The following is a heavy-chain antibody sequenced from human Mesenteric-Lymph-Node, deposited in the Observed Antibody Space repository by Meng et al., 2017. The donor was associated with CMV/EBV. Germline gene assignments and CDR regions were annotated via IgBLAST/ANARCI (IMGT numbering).Heavy chain of an antibody. CDR1: GFTFSSYE. CDR3: ARSLNY. CDR2: IKEDGSEK. V-gene: IGHV3-7*01. Sequence: GGSLRLSCAASGFTFSSYEMNWVRQAPGKGLEWVANIKEDGSEKYYVDSVKGRFTISRDNAKNLLYLQMNSLRSDDTAIYYCARSLNYWGQGTLVTVSS. J-gene: IGHJ4*02.